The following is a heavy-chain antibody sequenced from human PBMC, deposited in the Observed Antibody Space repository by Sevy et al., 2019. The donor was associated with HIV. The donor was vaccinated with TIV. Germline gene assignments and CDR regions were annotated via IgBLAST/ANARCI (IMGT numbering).Heavy chain of an antibody. D-gene: IGHD3-22*01. CDR2: IFRGGDGT. Sequence: GGSLRLSCAASGFTFSNYPMYWVRQAPGKGLEWVATIFRGGDGTYYADSVKGRFTISRDNSKDTVYLQLSSLRADDTAVYYCAGALYDSSGSFDALDIWGQGTMVTVSS. CDR3: AGALYDSSGSFDALDI. CDR1: GFTFSNYP. V-gene: IGHV3-23*01. J-gene: IGHJ3*02.